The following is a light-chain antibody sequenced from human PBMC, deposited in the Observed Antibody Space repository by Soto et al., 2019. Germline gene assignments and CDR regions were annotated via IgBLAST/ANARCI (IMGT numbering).Light chain of an antibody. V-gene: IGKV3-11*01. CDR3: QQRSNWPAT. Sequence: EIALTQSPATLSLSPGERATISCLASQSVSSYLAWYQQKPGQAPRVLIYRASNRATGIPARFSGSGSGTDFTLTISSLEPEDFAVYYCQQRSNWPATFGQETRLEIK. CDR2: RAS. J-gene: IGKJ5*01. CDR1: QSVSSY.